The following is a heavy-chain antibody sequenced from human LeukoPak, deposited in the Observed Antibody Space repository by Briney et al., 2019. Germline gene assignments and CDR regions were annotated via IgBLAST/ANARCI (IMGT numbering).Heavy chain of an antibody. D-gene: IGHD7-27*01. CDR3: AGLNWGSGFYYYKDV. CDR2: IYYSGST. CDR1: GGSVNNYTYY. V-gene: IGHV4-61*01. J-gene: IGHJ6*03. Sequence: PSETLSLTCTASGGSVNNYTYYWGWIRQPPGKGLEWIGYIYYSGSTNYNPSLKSRVTISVDTSKNQFSLKLSSVTAADTAVYYCAGLNWGSGFYYYKDVWGKGTTVTVSS.